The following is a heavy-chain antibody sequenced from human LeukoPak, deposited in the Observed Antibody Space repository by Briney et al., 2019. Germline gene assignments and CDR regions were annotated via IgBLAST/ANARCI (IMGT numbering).Heavy chain of an antibody. J-gene: IGHJ4*02. CDR1: GFTFSSYA. CDR3: AKGLSQIDSCWDY. Sequence: GGSLRLSCAASGFTFSSYAMSWVRQAPGKGLERVSAISGSGGSTYYADSVKGRFTISRDNSKNTLYLQMNSLRAEDTAVYYCAKGLSQIDSCWDYWGQGTLVTVSS. V-gene: IGHV3-23*01. D-gene: IGHD2-2*01. CDR2: ISGSGGST.